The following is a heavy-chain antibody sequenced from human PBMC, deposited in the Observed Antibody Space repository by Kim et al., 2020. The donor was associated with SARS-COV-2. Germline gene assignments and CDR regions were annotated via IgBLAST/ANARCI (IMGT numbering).Heavy chain of an antibody. V-gene: IGHV1-2*02. CDR1: GNTFAGYY. D-gene: IGHD2-8*01. Sequence: ASVKVSCKASGNTFAGYYIHWVRQAPGQGLEWMGKMNPKSGDAYAAETFQGRVTMTRDTSITTAYMELSTLTSDDTGVYFCAQERAFCPNRSCYGMDVWGQGTTLIVSS. CDR2: MNPKSGDA. CDR3: AQERAFCPNRSCYGMDV. J-gene: IGHJ6*02.